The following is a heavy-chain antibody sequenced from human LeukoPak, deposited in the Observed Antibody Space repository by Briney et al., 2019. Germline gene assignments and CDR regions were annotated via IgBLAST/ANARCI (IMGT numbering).Heavy chain of an antibody. CDR3: ARESYYYDSSGYPQKMIDY. V-gene: IGHV1-18*04. Sequence: ASVKVSCKASGYTFTGYYMHWVRQAPGQGLEWMGWISAYNGNTNYAQKLQGRVAMTTDTSTSTAYMELRSLRSDDTAVYYCARESYYYDSSGYPQKMIDYWGQGTLVTVSS. J-gene: IGHJ4*02. CDR1: GYTFTGYY. CDR2: ISAYNGNT. D-gene: IGHD3-22*01.